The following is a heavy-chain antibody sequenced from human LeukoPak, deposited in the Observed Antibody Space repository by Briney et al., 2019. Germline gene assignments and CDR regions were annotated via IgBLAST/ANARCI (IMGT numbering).Heavy chain of an antibody. J-gene: IGHJ4*02. CDR1: GGSISSGDYY. Sequence: SETLSLTCTVSGGSISSGDYYWSWIRQHPGKDLECIGYIYYSGDTYYNPSLKSRVTISVDTSKNQFSLKLSSVTAADTAVYYCARAPRDTNSWYYFDYWGQGTLVSVSS. D-gene: IGHD5-18*01. V-gene: IGHV4-31*02. CDR3: ARAPRDTNSWYYFDY. CDR2: IYYSGDT.